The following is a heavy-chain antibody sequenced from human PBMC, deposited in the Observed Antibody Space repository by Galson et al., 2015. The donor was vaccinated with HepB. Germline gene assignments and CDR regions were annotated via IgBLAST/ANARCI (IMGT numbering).Heavy chain of an antibody. J-gene: IGHJ3*02. V-gene: IGHV1-69*13. D-gene: IGHD1-26*01. CDR3: AREGGSYLGRAFDI. CDR2: IIPIFGTA. CDR1: GGTFSSYA. Sequence: SVKVSCKASGGTFSSYAISWVRQAPGQGLEWMGGIIPIFGTANYAQKFQGRVTITADESTSTAYMELSSLRSEDTAVYYCAREGGSYLGRAFDIWGQGTMVTVSS.